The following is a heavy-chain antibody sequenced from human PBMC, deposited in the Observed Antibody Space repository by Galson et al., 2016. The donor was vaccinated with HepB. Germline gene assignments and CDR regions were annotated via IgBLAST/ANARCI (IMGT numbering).Heavy chain of an antibody. CDR1: GFTFGDYA. CDR2: ITWVRGDS. D-gene: IGHD1-26*01. Sequence: SLRLSCAASGFTFGDYAMHWVRQAPGKGLEWVSLITWVRGDSYYADYVQGRFTISRDNTNNSLYLQMNSLRVDDTALYYCVKGMGRHWGQGTLVTVSS. CDR3: VKGMGRH. V-gene: IGHV3-43D*03. J-gene: IGHJ4*02.